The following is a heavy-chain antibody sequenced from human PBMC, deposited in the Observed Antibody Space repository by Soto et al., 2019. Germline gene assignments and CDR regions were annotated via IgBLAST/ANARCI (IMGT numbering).Heavy chain of an antibody. V-gene: IGHV3-30-3*01. J-gene: IGHJ4*02. CDR3: ARGYEYGGTYFGY. CDR1: GFTFSSYA. D-gene: IGHD2-15*01. CDR2: ISYDGSNK. Sequence: QVQLVESGGGVVQPGRSLRLSCAASGFTFSSYAMHWVRQAPGKGLEWVAVISYDGSNKYYADSVKGRFTISRDNSKNTLYVQMNSPRVEDTAVYYCARGYEYGGTYFGYWGQGTLVTVSS.